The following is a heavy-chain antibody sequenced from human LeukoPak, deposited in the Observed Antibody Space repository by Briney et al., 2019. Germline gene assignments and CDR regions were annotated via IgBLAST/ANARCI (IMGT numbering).Heavy chain of an antibody. Sequence: ASVKVSCKASGYTFTNYYMHWVRQAPGQGLEWMGIINPSGGSTNYAQKFQGRVTMTRDTSISTTYMELSRLRSDDTAVYYCARDLGISGWYAPPLGYFDYWGQGTLVTVSS. CDR2: INPSGGST. D-gene: IGHD6-19*01. CDR3: ARDLGISGWYAPPLGYFDY. J-gene: IGHJ4*02. V-gene: IGHV1-46*01. CDR1: GYTFTNYY.